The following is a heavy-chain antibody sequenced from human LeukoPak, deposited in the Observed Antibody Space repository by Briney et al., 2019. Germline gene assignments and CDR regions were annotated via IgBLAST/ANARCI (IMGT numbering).Heavy chain of an antibody. D-gene: IGHD1-14*01. CDR2: INHSGST. CDR3: ATHRDYFDY. Sequence: SETLSLTCAVYGGSFSGYYWSWIRQPPGKGLEWIGEINHSGSTNYNPSLKSRVTISVDTSKNQFSLKLSSVTAADTAVYYCATHRDYFDYWGQGTLVTVS. CDR1: GGSFSGYY. J-gene: IGHJ4*02. V-gene: IGHV4-34*01.